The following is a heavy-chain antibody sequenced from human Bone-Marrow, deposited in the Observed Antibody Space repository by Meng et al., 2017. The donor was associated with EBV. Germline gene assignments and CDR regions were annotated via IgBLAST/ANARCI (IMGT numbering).Heavy chain of an antibody. CDR2: IYYIGST. V-gene: IGHV4-61*01. D-gene: IGHD5-18*01. CDR1: VGSVRSGSYY. J-gene: IGHJ4*02. Sequence: LRSWRQRWVRPSAPLSPTCRGAVGSVRSGSYYWSWFRQPPGKGLEWIGYIYYIGSTNYNPSLKSRVTISVDTSKNQFSLKLSSVTAADTAVYCCARDNVDTAMVPHWGQGTLVTVSS. CDR3: ARDNVDTAMVPH.